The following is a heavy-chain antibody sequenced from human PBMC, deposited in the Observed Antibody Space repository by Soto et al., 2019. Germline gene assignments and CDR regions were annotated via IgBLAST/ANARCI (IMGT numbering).Heavy chain of an antibody. J-gene: IGHJ4*02. V-gene: IGHV5-51*01. D-gene: IGHD2-2*02. CDR2: IYPGDSDT. CDR1: GYSFTSYW. CDR3: ERQEYCSTTSCYTVDS. Sequence: GESLKISCKGSGYSFTSYWIGWVRQMPGKGLEWMGIIYPGDSDTRYSPSFQGQVTISADKSISTAYLQWSSLKASDTAMYYCERQEYCSTTSCYTVDSSCQAHLVSAS.